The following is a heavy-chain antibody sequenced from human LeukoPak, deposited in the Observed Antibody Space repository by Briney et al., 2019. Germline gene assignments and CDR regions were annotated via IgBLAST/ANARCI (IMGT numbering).Heavy chain of an antibody. V-gene: IGHV3-11*01. J-gene: IGHJ4*02. CDR3: ARDRTLYYDSSGYPSAYYFDY. D-gene: IGHD3-22*01. Sequence: GGSLRLSCAASGFTFSDYYMSWIRQAPGKGLEWVSYISSSGSTIYYADSVKGRFTISRDNAKNSLYLQMNSLRAEDTAVYYCARDRTLYYDSSGYPSAYYFDYWGQGTLVTVSS. CDR2: ISSSGSTI. CDR1: GFTFSDYY.